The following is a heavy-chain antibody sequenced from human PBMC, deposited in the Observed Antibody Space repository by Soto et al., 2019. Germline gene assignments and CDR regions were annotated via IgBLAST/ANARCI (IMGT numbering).Heavy chain of an antibody. CDR2: INVGNGNT. CDR3: AREGAHYAPFDL. Sequence: QAPGQGLEWMGWINVGNGNTGYSRKFQGRVTNDRDMSATTAYIEVTSLTSEDTAIYYCAREGAHYAPFDLWGQGTLVTMSS. D-gene: IGHD3-16*01. V-gene: IGHV1-3*01. J-gene: IGHJ4*02.